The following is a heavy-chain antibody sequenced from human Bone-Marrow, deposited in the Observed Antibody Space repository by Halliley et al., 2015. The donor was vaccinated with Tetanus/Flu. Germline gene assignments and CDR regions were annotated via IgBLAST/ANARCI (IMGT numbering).Heavy chain of an antibody. V-gene: IGHV3-21*01. D-gene: IGHD2-15*01. CDR3: ARDGGYCSGGRCNAFGMDV. Sequence: SRDYIYYADSVKGRFTISRDNANNSLYLRMNSLRAEDTAVYYCARDGGYCSGGRCNAFGMDVWGQGTTVTVSS. J-gene: IGHJ6*02. CDR2: SRDYI.